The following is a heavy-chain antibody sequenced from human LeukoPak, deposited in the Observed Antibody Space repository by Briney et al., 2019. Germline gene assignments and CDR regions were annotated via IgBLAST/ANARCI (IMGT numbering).Heavy chain of an antibody. J-gene: IGHJ4*02. D-gene: IGHD2/OR15-2a*01. CDR1: GASVTTSH. CDR2: LSYTGKT. CDR3: SEGYFEPFDH. Sequence: PSETLSLTCVVSGASVTTSHWNWIRQVPGKRLEWIGCLSYTGKTDYNPSLTSRVTISLDASKNQVFLKLTSLTAADTAVYYCSEGYFEPFDHWGQGILVTVSS. V-gene: IGHV4-59*02.